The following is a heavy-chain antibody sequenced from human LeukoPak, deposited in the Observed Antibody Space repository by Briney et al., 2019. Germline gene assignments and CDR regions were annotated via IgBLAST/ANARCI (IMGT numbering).Heavy chain of an antibody. CDR1: GFTFSSYA. CDR3: AKGGYCSSTSCPFDY. V-gene: IGHV3-23*01. J-gene: IGHJ4*02. CDR2: ISGSGGST. D-gene: IGHD2-2*01. Sequence: GGSLRLSCAASGFTFSSYAMSWVRQAPGKGLEWVSGISGSGGSTYYADSVKGRFTISRDNSKNTLYLQVNSLRAADTAVYYCAKGGYCSSTSCPFDYWGQGTLVTVSS.